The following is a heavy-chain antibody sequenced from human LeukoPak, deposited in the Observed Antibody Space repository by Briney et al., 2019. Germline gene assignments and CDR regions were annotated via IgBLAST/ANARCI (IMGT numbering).Heavy chain of an antibody. CDR2: ISYDGSDK. CDR3: ALVGIAGFPLDY. D-gene: IGHD6-13*01. V-gene: IGHV3-30*03. Sequence: PGGSLRLSCAASGFTFSSYAMSWVRQAPGKGLEWVAVISYDGSDKYYADSVKGRFTISRDNSKNALYLQMNSLRAEDTAVYYCALVGIAGFPLDYWGQGTLVTVSS. J-gene: IGHJ4*02. CDR1: GFTFSSYA.